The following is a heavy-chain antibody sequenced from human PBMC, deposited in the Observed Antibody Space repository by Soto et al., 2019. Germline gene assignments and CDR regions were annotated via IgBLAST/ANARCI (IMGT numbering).Heavy chain of an antibody. V-gene: IGHV5-51*01. D-gene: IGHD3-22*01. CDR2: IFPSDSDT. J-gene: IGHJ5*02. CDR1: GYKFASSW. Sequence: GQLQQVPCSTAGYKFASSWIAWVRQMPGKGLEWMGIIFPSDSDTRYSPSFQGQVTISADRSTSTVFLQWASLKASDTAVYFCARKDKSGYFNWFDPWGQGTLVTVSS. CDR3: ARKDKSGYFNWFDP.